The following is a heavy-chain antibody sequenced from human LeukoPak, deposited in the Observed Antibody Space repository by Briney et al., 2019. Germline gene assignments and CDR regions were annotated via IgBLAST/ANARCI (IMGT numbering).Heavy chain of an antibody. CDR2: IYTSGTT. Sequence: PSETLSLTCTVSGGSISGYYWSWIRQPAGKGLEWIRHIYTSGTTNYNPSLKSRVTMSIDTSKNQFSLKLSSVTAADTAVYYCAREGSSAYAWFDPWGQGTLVTVSS. CDR3: AREGSSAYAWFDP. V-gene: IGHV4-4*07. CDR1: GGSISGYY. D-gene: IGHD3-22*01. J-gene: IGHJ5*02.